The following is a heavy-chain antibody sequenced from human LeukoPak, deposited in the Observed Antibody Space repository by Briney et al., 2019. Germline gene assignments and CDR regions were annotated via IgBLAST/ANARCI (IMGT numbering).Heavy chain of an antibody. CDR3: ARDRDYSNTERGFDY. CDR1: GYTFTDYY. D-gene: IGHD4-11*01. V-gene: IGHV1-2*02. CDR2: INPNSGET. Sequence: ASVKVSCKTSGYTFTDYYIHWVRQAPGQGLEWMGWINPNSGETNSAQKFQGRVTMTGDTSISTAYMELRRVTSDDTAVYYCARDRDYSNTERGFDYWGQGALVTVSS. J-gene: IGHJ4*02.